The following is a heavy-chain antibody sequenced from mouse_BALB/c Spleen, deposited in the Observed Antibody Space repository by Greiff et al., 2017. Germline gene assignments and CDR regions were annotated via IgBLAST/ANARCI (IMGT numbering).Heavy chain of an antibody. CDR1: GFAFSSYD. V-gene: IGHV5-12-1*01. D-gene: IGHD1-1*01. CDR3: ARGDYYGSGDY. J-gene: IGHJ2*01. CDR2: ISSGGGST. Sequence: EVQLVESGGGLVKPGGSLKLSCAASGFAFSSYDMSWVRQTPEKRLEWVAYISSGGGSTYYPDTVKGRFTISRDNAKNTLYLQMSSLKSEDTAMYYCARGDYYGSGDYWGQGTTLTVSS.